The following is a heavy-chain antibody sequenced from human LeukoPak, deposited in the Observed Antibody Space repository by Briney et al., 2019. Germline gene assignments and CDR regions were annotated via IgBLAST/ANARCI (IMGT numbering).Heavy chain of an antibody. CDR3: ARDLVYSRLIRGWFDP. D-gene: IGHD6-13*01. Sequence: SQTLSLTCAVSGGSISSGGYSWSWIRQPPGKGLEWIGYIYHSGSTYYNPSLKSRVTISVDRSKNQFSLKLSSVTAADTAVYYCARDLVYSRLIRGWFDPWGQGTLVTVSS. J-gene: IGHJ5*02. CDR2: IYHSGST. V-gene: IGHV4-30-2*01. CDR1: GGSISSGGYS.